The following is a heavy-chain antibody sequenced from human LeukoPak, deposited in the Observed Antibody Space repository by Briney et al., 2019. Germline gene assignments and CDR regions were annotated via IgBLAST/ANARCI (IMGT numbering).Heavy chain of an antibody. CDR3: TTGRLGPYYYDSSGYYLDY. Sequence: PGGSLRLSCAASGFTFSDAWMSWVRQAPGKGLEWVGRIKSKTDGGTTDYAAPVKGRFTISRDDSKNTLYLQMNSLKTEDTAVYYCTTGRLGPYYYDSSGYYLDYWGQGTLVTVSS. V-gene: IGHV3-15*01. CDR2: IKSKTDGGTT. CDR1: GFTFSDAW. D-gene: IGHD3-22*01. J-gene: IGHJ4*02.